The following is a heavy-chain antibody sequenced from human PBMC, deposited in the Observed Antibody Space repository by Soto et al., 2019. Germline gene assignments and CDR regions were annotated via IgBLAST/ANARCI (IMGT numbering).Heavy chain of an antibody. J-gene: IGHJ4*02. D-gene: IGHD6-13*01. CDR2: VSDGGFT. V-gene: IGHV4-59*01. CDR3: ARTDSAGYSVPFHY. Sequence: QVQLQESGPGLVKPSETLSLTCTVSGGSLSTYYWNWIRQPPGKGLELIGYVSDGGFTNCIPYLESRVTMSVETAKCLVSLKRRSVTAADTATYYCARTDSAGYSVPFHYWGQGKLVAVSS. CDR1: GGSLSTYY.